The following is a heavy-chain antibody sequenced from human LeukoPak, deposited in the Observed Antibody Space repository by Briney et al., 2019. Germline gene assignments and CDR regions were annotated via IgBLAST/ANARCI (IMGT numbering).Heavy chain of an antibody. Sequence: GASVKVSCKASGGTFSSYAISWVRQAPGQGLEWMGGIIPIFGTANYAQKFQGRVTITADKSTSTAYMELSSLRSEDTAVYYCARDLGSGWYWFDPWGQGTLVTVSS. CDR3: ARDLGSGWYWFDP. J-gene: IGHJ5*02. CDR1: GGTFSSYA. CDR2: IIPIFGTA. V-gene: IGHV1-69*06. D-gene: IGHD6-19*01.